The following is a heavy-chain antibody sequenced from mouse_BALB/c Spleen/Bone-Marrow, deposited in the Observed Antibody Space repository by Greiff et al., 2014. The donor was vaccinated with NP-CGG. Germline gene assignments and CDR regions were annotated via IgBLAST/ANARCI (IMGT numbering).Heavy chain of an antibody. CDR1: GYTFTSYW. D-gene: IGHD2-12*01. V-gene: IGHV1-87*01. CDR3: ARRRREYYFDY. J-gene: IGHJ2*01. CDR2: IYPGDGDT. Sequence: QVQLQQSGAELARPGASVKLSCKASGYTFTSYWMQWVKQRPGQGLEWIGAIYPGDGDTRYTQKFEGKATLTADKSSSTAYMQLSSLASEDSAVYYCARRRREYYFDYWGQGTTLTVSS.